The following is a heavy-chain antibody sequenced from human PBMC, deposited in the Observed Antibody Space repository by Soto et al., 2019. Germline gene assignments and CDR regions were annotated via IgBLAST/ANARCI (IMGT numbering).Heavy chain of an antibody. J-gene: IGHJ4*02. V-gene: IGHV3-49*03. CDR2: IRSKAYGGTT. CDR1: GFTFGDYA. Sequence: GGSLRLSCTASGFTFGDYAMSWFRQAPGKGLEWVGFIRSKAYGGTTEYAASVKGRFTISRDDSKSIAYLQMNSLKTEDTAVYYCTRQVFYCGGDCYNFDYWGQGTLVTVSS. D-gene: IGHD2-21*02. CDR3: TRQVFYCGGDCYNFDY.